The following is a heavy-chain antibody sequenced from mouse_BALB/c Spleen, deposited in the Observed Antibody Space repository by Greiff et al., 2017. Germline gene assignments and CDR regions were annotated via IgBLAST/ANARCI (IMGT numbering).Heavy chain of an antibody. D-gene: IGHD1-1*01. J-gene: IGHJ3*01. CDR2: IWAGGST. Sequence: VMLVESGPGLVAPSQSLSITCTVSGFSLTSYGVHWVRQPPGKGLEWLGVIWAGGSTNYNSALMSRLSISKDNSKSQVFLKMNSLQTDDTAMYYCASPPRYYGSSGFAYWGQGTLVTVSA. CDR3: ASPPRYYGSSGFAY. CDR1: GFSLTSYG. V-gene: IGHV2-9*02.